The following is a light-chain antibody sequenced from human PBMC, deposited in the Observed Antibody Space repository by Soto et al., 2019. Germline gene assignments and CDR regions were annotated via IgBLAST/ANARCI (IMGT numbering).Light chain of an antibody. V-gene: IGKV4-1*01. Sequence: DIVMTQSPDSLAVSLGERATINYKSSQSVLYSSSNKNYLAWYQQKPGQPPKLLIYWASTRESGVPDRFSGGGSGTDFTLTISSLQAEDGAVYYCQQYYSAPGTFGQGTKVEIK. CDR1: QSVLYSSSNKNY. CDR2: WAS. CDR3: QQYYSAPGT. J-gene: IGKJ1*01.